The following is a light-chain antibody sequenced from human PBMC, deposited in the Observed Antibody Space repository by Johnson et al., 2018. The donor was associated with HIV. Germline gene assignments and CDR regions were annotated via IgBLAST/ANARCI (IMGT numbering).Light chain of an antibody. V-gene: IGLV1-51*01. CDR3: GTWDSSLSASYV. CDR2: DNY. J-gene: IGLJ1*01. CDR1: SSNIGNNY. Sequence: QSVLTQPPSVSAAPGQKVTISCSGSSSNIGNNYVSWYQHLPGTAPKLLIYDNYKRPSGIPDRFSASKSGTSATLGITVLQTGDEADYYCGTWDSSLSASYVFGTGTKVTVL.